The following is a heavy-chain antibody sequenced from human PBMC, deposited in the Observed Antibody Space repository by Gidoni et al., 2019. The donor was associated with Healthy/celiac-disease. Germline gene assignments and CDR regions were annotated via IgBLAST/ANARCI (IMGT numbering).Heavy chain of an antibody. V-gene: IGHV3-33*01. CDR2: IWYDGSNK. D-gene: IGHD1-26*01. CDR1: GFPFSSYD. J-gene: IGHJ3*02. CDR3: AREGWEGAFDI. Sequence: QVQLVESGGGVVQPGRSLRLSCAASGFPFSSYDMHWVRQAPGKGLEWVAVIWYDGSNKYYADSVKGRFTISRDNSKNTLYLQMNSLRAEDTAVYYCAREGWEGAFDIWGQGTMVTVSS.